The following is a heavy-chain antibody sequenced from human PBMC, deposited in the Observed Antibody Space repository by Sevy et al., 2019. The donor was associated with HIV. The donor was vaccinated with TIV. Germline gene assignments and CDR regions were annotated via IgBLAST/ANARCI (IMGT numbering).Heavy chain of an antibody. CDR3: AKEDSNGVCYSS. J-gene: IGHJ5*02. D-gene: IGHD2-21*01. CDR2: ISPTSSYI. Sequence: GGSLRLSCAASGFTFSIYTLNWVRQAPGKGLEWVSSISPTSSYIYYADSVKGRFSISRDNAKNSLFLQMNSLRADDTAIYYCAKEDSNGVCYSSWGQGTLVIVSS. V-gene: IGHV3-21*01. CDR1: GFTFSIYT.